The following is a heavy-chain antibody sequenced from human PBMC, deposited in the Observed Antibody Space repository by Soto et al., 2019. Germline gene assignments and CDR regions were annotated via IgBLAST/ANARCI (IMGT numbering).Heavy chain of an antibody. CDR2: IYYSGST. V-gene: IGHV4-59*08. J-gene: IGHJ3*02. CDR1: GGSISSYY. D-gene: IGHD2-2*01. Sequence: SETLSLTSTASGGSISSYYWSWIRQTTGKGLEWIGYIYYSGSTNYNPSLKSRVTISVDTSKNQFSLKLSSVTAADTAVYYCARIYCSSTSCSTHAFDIWGQGTMVTVSS. CDR3: ARIYCSSTSCSTHAFDI.